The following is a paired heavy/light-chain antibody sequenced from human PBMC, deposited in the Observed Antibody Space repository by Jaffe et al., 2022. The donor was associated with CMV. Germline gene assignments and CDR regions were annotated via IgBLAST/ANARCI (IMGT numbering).Heavy chain of an antibody. V-gene: IGHV4-4*02. CDR1: GDSISSNNW. CDR3: ARGSPIIMGFDS. Sequence: QVQLQESGPGLVKPSGTLSLTCAVSGDSISSNNWWSWVRQPPGKGLEWIGEIHQSGRTNYKASLKSRVTMSLDRSKNQFSLKLTSLTAADTAVYYCARGSPIIMGFDSWGQGTLVTVSS. D-gene: IGHD3-10*01. CDR2: IHQSGRT. J-gene: IGHJ5*01.
Light chain of an antibody. Sequence: EIVLTQSPGTLSLSPGERATLSCRASQSFSSNYLGWYQKKPGQAPRLLISAASRRATGIPDRFSGSGSGSDFILTISRLEPEDFAVYYCQQYGGSFGQGTKVEI. V-gene: IGKV3-20*01. CDR3: QQYGGS. J-gene: IGKJ1*01. CDR1: QSFSSNY. CDR2: AAS.